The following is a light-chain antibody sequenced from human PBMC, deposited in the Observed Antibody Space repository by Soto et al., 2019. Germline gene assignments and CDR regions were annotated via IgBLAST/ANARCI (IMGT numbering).Light chain of an antibody. CDR3: QQYNTYSSLT. J-gene: IGKJ4*01. V-gene: IGKV1-5*01. CDR1: QSISSW. Sequence: DIQMTQSPSTLSASVGDRVTITCRASQSISSWLAWYQQKLGRAPRLLIYDASSLESGVPSRFSGSGYGTEFTLTISSLQPDGFATYYCQQYNTYSSLTFGGGTKVDI. CDR2: DAS.